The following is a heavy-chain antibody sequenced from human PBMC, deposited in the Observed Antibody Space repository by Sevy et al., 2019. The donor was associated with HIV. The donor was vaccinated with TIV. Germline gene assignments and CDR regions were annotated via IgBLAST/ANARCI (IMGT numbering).Heavy chain of an antibody. Sequence: GGSLRLSCAASGFTFSNDAMNWVRQAPGKGLEWVSGISGSGGSGDKTNYADSVKGRFTISRDDSKNSLYLQLNSLRAEDTDIYYCARKYDSSGYFDYWGQGTLVTVSS. J-gene: IGHJ4*02. CDR2: ISGSGGSGDKT. V-gene: IGHV3-23*01. CDR1: GFTFSNDA. CDR3: ARKYDSSGYFDY. D-gene: IGHD3-22*01.